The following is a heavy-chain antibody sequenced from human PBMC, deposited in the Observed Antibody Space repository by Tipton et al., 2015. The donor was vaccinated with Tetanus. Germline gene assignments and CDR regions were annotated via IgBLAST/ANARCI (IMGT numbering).Heavy chain of an antibody. CDR2: INYSGST. CDR1: GGSVSNASYF. J-gene: IGHJ6*02. Sequence: TLSLTCTVSGGSVSNASYFWGWIRQSPEKGLEWIGFINYSGSTYYNPSLRSRVTLSVDTSKNQFSLKLSSVTAADTAVYYCARVVEVAVAGMGLYYYYGMDVWGQGTTVTVSS. V-gene: IGHV4-39*01. CDR3: ARVVEVAVAGMGLYYYYGMDV. D-gene: IGHD6-19*01.